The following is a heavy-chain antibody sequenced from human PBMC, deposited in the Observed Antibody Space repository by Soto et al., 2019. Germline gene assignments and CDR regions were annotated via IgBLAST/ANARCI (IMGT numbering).Heavy chain of an antibody. CDR1: GYTFTSYD. CDR3: ASRLPAAHRYHYGMDV. V-gene: IGHV1-8*01. D-gene: IGHD2-2*01. Sequence: QVQLVQSGAEVKKPGASVKVSCKASGYTFTSYDINWVRQATGQGLEWMGWMNPNSGNTGYAQKFQGRVTMTRNTSISTAYMDLSSLRSEDTAVYYCASRLPAAHRYHYGMDVWGQGTTVTVSS. CDR2: MNPNSGNT. J-gene: IGHJ6*02.